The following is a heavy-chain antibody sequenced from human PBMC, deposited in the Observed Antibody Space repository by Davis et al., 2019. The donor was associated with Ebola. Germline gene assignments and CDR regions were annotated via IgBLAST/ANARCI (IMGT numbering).Heavy chain of an antibody. V-gene: IGHV3-21*01. Sequence: PGGSLRLSCAASGFTFSSYSMNWVRQAPGKGLEWVSSISSSSSYTDYADSVKGRFTISRDNAKNSLYLQMNSLRAEDTAVYYCARDGTLRFLEWLRYGMDVWGQGTTVTVSS. CDR2: ISSSSSYT. CDR3: ARDGTLRFLEWLRYGMDV. CDR1: GFTFSSYS. J-gene: IGHJ6*02. D-gene: IGHD3-3*01.